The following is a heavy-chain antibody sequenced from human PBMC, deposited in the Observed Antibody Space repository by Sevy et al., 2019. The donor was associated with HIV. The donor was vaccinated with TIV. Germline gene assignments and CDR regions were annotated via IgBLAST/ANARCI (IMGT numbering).Heavy chain of an antibody. V-gene: IGHV4-61*10. CDR1: GGSVSISTYY. CDR3: ARHPITLLRGVLYGMDV. CDR2: IYASGST. D-gene: IGHD3-10*01. J-gene: IGHJ6*02. Sequence: SETLSLTFTVSGGSVSISTYYWTWIRQPAGKGLEWIGYIYASGSTNYNPSLKSRVTMSVDTSKNQFSLKLSSVTAADTAVYYCARHPITLLRGVLYGMDVWGQGTTVTVSS.